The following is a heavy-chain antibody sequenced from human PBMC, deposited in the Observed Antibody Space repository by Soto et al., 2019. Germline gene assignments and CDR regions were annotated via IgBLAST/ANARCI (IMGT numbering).Heavy chain of an antibody. CDR1: GFTFSDHY. Sequence: GGSLRLSCAASGFTFSDHYMDWVRQAPGKGLERVGRTRNKANSYTTEYAASVKGRFTISRDDSKNSLYLQMNSLKTEDTAVYYCARAPTNYDILTGYYKGNYYYYMDVWGKGTTVTVSS. D-gene: IGHD3-9*01. J-gene: IGHJ6*03. V-gene: IGHV3-72*01. CDR2: TRNKANSYTT. CDR3: ARAPTNYDILTGYYKGNYYYYMDV.